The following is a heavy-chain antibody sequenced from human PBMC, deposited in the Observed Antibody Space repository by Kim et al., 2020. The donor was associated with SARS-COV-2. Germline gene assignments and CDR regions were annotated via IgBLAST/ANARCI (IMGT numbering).Heavy chain of an antibody. J-gene: IGHJ1*01. Sequence: GGSLRLSCAASGCTFDDYAMHWVRQAPGKGLEWVSGISWNSGSIGYADSVKGRVTISRDSAKNSLYLQMNSLRAEDTALYYCAKDRPKKSAAGTMGSFQ. CDR1: GCTFDDYA. CDR2: ISWNSGSI. D-gene: IGHD6-13*01. V-gene: IGHV3-9*01. CDR3: AKDRPKKSAAGTMGSFQ.